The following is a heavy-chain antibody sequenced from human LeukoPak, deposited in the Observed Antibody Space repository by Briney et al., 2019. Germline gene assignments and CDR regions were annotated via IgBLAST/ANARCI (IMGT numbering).Heavy chain of an antibody. D-gene: IGHD2-15*01. CDR3: AADASVVVAAY. CDR2: INPNSGGT. J-gene: IGHJ4*02. V-gene: IGHV1-2*02. CDR1: GYTFTDYY. Sequence: ASVKVSCKASGYTFTDYYMHWVRQASGQGPEWMGWINPNSGGTNYAQKFQGRVTMTRDTSINTAYMELGNLRSDDTAVYYCAADASVVVAAYWGQGTLVTVSS.